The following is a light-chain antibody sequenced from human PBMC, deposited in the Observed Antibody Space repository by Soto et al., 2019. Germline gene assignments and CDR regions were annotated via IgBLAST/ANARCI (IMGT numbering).Light chain of an antibody. CDR3: QSYDSSLSGYV. V-gene: IGLV1-40*01. J-gene: IGLJ1*01. Sequence: QTVLTQPLSVSGAPGQTVIISCSGSSSNLGAPYDVNWFRQLPGTVPRLLIYGNNNRPSGVPDRFSGSKSGTSASLAITGLQAEDEADYYCQSYDSSLSGYVFGTGTKLTVL. CDR1: SSNLGAPYD. CDR2: GNN.